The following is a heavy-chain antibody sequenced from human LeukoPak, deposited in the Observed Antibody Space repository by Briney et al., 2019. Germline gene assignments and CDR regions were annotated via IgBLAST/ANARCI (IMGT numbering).Heavy chain of an antibody. J-gene: IGHJ4*02. CDR1: GFTFSSYA. CDR2: ISYDGSNK. CDR3: ATHSSPDC. V-gene: IGHV3-30-3*01. D-gene: IGHD6-13*01. Sequence: GGSLRLSCAASGFTFSSYAMHWVRQAPGKGLEWVAVISYDGSNKFYADSVKGRFTISRDNSKNTLYLQMNSLRAEDTAVYYCATHSSPDCWGQGTLVTVSS.